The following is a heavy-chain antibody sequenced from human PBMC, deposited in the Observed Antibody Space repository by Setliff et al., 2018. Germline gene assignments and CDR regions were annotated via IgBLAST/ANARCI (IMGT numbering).Heavy chain of an antibody. J-gene: IGHJ3*02. CDR2: ISSSSSTI. CDR1: GFTFSSYS. V-gene: IGHV3-48*01. CDR3: ARGTGNPGLGYAFDI. D-gene: IGHD6-19*01. Sequence: LRLSCAASGFTFSSYSMNWVRQAPGKGLEWVSYISSSSSTIYYADSVKGRFTISRDNAKNSLYLQMNSLRAEDTAVYYCARGTGNPGLGYAFDIWGQGTMVTVSS.